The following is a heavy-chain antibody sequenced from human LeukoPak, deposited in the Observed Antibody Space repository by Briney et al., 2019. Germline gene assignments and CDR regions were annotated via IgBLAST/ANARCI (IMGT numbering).Heavy chain of an antibody. CDR3: ARGGYSSAWSPLDY. V-gene: IGHV1-18*01. CDR2: INTYNGNT. Sequence: ATVKVSCKASGYTFTSHGISWVRQAPGQGLEWMGWINTYNGNTHSAQKLQGRITMTTDTSTSTAYMELRSLTSDDTAMYYCARGGYSSAWSPLDYWGQGTLVTVS. CDR1: GYTFTSHG. D-gene: IGHD6-19*01. J-gene: IGHJ4*02.